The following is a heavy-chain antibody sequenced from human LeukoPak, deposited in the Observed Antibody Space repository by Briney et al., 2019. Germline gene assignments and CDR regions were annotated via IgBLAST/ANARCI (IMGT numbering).Heavy chain of an antibody. CDR3: ARDEVGATAFDY. D-gene: IGHD1-26*01. J-gene: IGHJ4*02. CDR1: GYTFTGHY. CDR2: INPNSGGT. Sequence: ASVKVSCKASGYTFTGHYMHWVRQAPGQGLEWMGWINPNSGGTNYAQKFQGRVTMTRDTSISTAYMELSRLRSDDTAVYYCARDEVGATAFDYWGQGTLVTVSS. V-gene: IGHV1-2*02.